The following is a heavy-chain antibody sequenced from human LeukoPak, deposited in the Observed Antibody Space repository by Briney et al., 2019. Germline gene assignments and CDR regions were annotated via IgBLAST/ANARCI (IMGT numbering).Heavy chain of an antibody. V-gene: IGHV4-59*01. D-gene: IGHD1-26*01. Sequence: PSETLSFTCTASGRSISSYYWSWIRQPPGKGLEWIGYIYYSGSTNYNPSLNSRVTLSVDPSKNVFSLQLSFVTAAATCVSYLASLTQMESGIYSLGYWGGGTRGSVSS. CDR1: GRSISSYY. CDR3: ASLTQMESGIYSLGY. J-gene: IGHJ4*02. CDR2: IYYSGST.